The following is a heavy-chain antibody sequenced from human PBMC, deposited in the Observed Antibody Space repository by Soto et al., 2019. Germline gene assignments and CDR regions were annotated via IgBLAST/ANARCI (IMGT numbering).Heavy chain of an antibody. CDR3: ARDSSGYSSSWYRAYYYYGMDV. Sequence: PSETPSLTCTVSGGSISSYYWSWIRQPPGKGLEWIGYIYYSGSTNYNPSLKSRVTISVDTSKNQFSLKLSSVTAADTAVYYCARDSSGYSSSWYRAYYYYGMDVWGQGTTVTVSS. D-gene: IGHD6-13*01. J-gene: IGHJ6*02. V-gene: IGHV4-59*01. CDR1: GGSISSYY. CDR2: IYYSGST.